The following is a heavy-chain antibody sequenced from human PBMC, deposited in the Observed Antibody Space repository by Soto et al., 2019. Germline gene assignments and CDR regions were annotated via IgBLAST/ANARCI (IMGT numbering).Heavy chain of an antibody. V-gene: IGHV5-51*01. CDR1: GYSFINYW. Sequence: GESLKISWKGSGYSFINYWIGLMSQMHGKGLEWMGIICPDDSDTRYSPSFQGQVTMSADKSISTAYLQWTSLKASDTAMYYCARLGAVAGATNYYGMDVWGQGTTVTVSS. J-gene: IGHJ6*02. CDR2: ICPDDSDT. CDR3: ARLGAVAGATNYYGMDV. D-gene: IGHD6-19*01.